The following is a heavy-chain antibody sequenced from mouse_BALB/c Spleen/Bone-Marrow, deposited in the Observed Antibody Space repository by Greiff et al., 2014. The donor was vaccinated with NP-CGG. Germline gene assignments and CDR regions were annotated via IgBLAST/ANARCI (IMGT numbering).Heavy chain of an antibody. CDR3: ARSRDYYGNSLDY. CDR1: GDSITSGY. V-gene: IGHV3-8*02. D-gene: IGHD2-1*01. Sequence: EVQRVESGPSLVKPSPTLSLTCSVTGDSITSGYWNWIRKFPGNKLEYMGYISYSGSTYYNPSLKSRISITRDASKNQYYLQLNSVTTEDTATYYCARSRDYYGNSLDYWGQGTTLTVSS. CDR2: ISYSGST. J-gene: IGHJ2*01.